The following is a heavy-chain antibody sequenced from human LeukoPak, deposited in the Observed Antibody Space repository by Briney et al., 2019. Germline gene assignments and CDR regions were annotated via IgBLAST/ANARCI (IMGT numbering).Heavy chain of an antibody. Sequence: GGSLRLSCAASGFTLSNFWMNWVRQAPGKGLEWVANINEDGSEKNYVDSVKGRFTISRDNAKNSVYVQMDSLRAEDTAVYYCARERVTMVRGVFNYYYNYNGMDVWGQGTTVTVS. CDR2: INEDGSEK. CDR1: GFTLSNFW. V-gene: IGHV3-7*04. J-gene: IGHJ6*02. CDR3: ARERVTMVRGVFNYYYNYNGMDV. D-gene: IGHD3-10*01.